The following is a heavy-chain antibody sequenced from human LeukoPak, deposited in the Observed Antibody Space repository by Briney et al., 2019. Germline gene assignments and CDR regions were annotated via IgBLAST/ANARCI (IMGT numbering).Heavy chain of an antibody. CDR3: ARGRGSAVFDY. V-gene: IGHV4-39*07. CDR1: GFSISNSSYY. CDR2: IYYREST. J-gene: IGHJ4*02. Sequence: SETLSLTSTVSGFSISNSSYYWGWIRQPPGKGLEWIGSIYYRESTYYNPSLKSRVNISVDTSKNQFSLKLSSVTAADTAVYYCARGRGSAVFDYWGQGTLVTVSS.